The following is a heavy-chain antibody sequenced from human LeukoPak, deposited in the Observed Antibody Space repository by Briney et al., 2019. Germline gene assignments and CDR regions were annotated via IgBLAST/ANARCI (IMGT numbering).Heavy chain of an antibody. Sequence: ASVKVSCKASGYTFTSYYMHWVRQAPGQGLEWMGIINPSGGSTSYAQKFQGRVTMTRDMSTSTVYMELSSLRSEDTAVYYCAGDLYCSSTSCYNGGRYYYYYMDVWGKGTTVTVSS. J-gene: IGHJ6*03. D-gene: IGHD2-2*02. CDR2: INPSGGST. CDR1: GYTFTSYY. V-gene: IGHV1-46*01. CDR3: AGDLYCSSTSCYNGGRYYYYYMDV.